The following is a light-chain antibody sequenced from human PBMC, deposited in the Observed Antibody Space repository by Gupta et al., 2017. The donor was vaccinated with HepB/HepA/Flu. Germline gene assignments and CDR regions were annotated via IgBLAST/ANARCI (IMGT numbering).Light chain of an antibody. CDR2: EDT. Sequence: SSELSQQPSVSVSPAQTARITRSGDALPKKYAYWYQQKSGQAPVLVIHEDTKRPSGIPERFSGSNSGTLVTLTISGAQVEDEADYYCYSADNSGHCYVFGTGTKVTVL. J-gene: IGLJ1*01. CDR1: ALPKKY. CDR3: YSADNSGHCYV. V-gene: IGLV3-10*01.